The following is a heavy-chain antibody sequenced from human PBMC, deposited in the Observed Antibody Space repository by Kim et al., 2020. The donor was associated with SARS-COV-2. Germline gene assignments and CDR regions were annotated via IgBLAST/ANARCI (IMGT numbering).Heavy chain of an antibody. CDR1: GFTFRNYY. D-gene: IGHD3-22*01. CDR2: INESGGST. Sequence: GGSLRLSCAASGFTFRNYYMNWVRQAPGMGLEWVSGINESGGSTNYADSVKGRFTISRDNSKDTLFLQMHNMRVEDTAVYYCAKVSWNDNLVTPPGCWGR. CDR3: AKVSWNDNLVTPPGC. V-gene: IGHV3-23*01. J-gene: IGHJ2*01.